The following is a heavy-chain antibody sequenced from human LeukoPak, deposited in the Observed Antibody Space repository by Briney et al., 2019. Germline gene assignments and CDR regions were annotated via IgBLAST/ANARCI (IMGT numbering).Heavy chain of an antibody. CDR2: ISYDERDK. Sequence: GGSLRLSCAASGFIFSSYTIHWVRQAPGKGLEWVAVISYDERDKYYADSVKGRFTISRDNSKNTLYLQMNGLRAEDTAMYYCAREWFSGWYDYWGQGTLVTVSP. V-gene: IGHV3-30*04. D-gene: IGHD6-19*01. J-gene: IGHJ4*02. CDR1: GFIFSSYT. CDR3: AREWFSGWYDY.